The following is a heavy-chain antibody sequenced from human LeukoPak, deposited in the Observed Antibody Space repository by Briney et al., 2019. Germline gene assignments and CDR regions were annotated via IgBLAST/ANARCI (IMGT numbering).Heavy chain of an antibody. Sequence: GASVKVSCKASGYTFTGQYLHWVRQAPGHGLEWMGWITPNSGGTNYAQKFQGRVTMTRDTSITTAYMELSRLRSDDTAVYFCATGSGTYSPDYWGQGTLVTVSS. D-gene: IGHD3-10*01. V-gene: IGHV1-2*02. CDR3: ATGSGTYSPDY. CDR2: ITPNSGGT. J-gene: IGHJ4*02. CDR1: GYTFTGQY.